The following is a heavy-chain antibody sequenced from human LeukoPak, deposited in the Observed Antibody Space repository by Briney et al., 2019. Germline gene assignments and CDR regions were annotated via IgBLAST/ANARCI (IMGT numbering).Heavy chain of an antibody. CDR1: GFTFSSYW. CDR3: ARVGFWSGYLFDY. Sequence: PGGSLRLSCAASGFTFSSYWMHWVRQAPGKGLVWVSRINTDGSSTSYADSVKGRFTISRDNAKNTLYLQMNSLRAEDTAVYYCARVGFWSGYLFDYWGQGTLVTVSS. V-gene: IGHV3-74*01. J-gene: IGHJ4*02. D-gene: IGHD3-3*01. CDR2: INTDGSST.